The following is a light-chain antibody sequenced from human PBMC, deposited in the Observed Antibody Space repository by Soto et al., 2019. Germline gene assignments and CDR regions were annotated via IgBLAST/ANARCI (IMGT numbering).Light chain of an antibody. J-gene: IGKJ5*01. CDR1: QSVSSY. Sequence: LKPSAVPISFPPGETAPLSCRASQSVSSYLAWYQQKPGQAPRLLIYDASNRATGIPARFSGSGSGTDFTLTISSLEPEDFAVYYCQQRSNWPPITFGQGTRLEIK. CDR2: DAS. V-gene: IGKV3-11*01. CDR3: QQRSNWPPIT.